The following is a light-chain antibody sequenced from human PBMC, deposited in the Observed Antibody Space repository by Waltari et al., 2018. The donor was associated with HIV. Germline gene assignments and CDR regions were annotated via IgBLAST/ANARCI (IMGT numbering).Light chain of an antibody. CDR1: SSDVGDYNS. Sequence: QSALTQPRSVSGSPGQSVTISCTGTSSDVGDYNSVSWYQQHPGKAPKLMIYDVSKWPSGVPDRFSGSKSGNTASLSISGLQAGDEADYYCCSYAGTDTYVFGTGTKVTVL. V-gene: IGLV2-11*01. J-gene: IGLJ1*01. CDR2: DVS. CDR3: CSYAGTDTYV.